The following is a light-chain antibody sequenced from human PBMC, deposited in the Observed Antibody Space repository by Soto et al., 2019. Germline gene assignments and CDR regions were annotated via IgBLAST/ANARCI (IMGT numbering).Light chain of an antibody. CDR2: KAS. Sequence: DIQMTQSPSTLSASVGDTVTVTCRASQSVSGWLAWYQQKPGKAPKLLIYKASSLEGGVPLRFSGRGSGTEFTLTISSLQPDDFATYYCQQYNSYGTFGQGTKVDIK. J-gene: IGKJ1*01. V-gene: IGKV1-5*03. CDR3: QQYNSYGT. CDR1: QSVSGW.